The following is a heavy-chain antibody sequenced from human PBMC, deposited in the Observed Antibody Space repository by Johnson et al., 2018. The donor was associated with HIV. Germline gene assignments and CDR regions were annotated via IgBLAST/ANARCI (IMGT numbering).Heavy chain of an antibody. D-gene: IGHD3-16*01. CDR3: ATPRGRSPHAFDI. CDR2: IYSGGST. CDR1: GFTFSRYW. V-gene: IGHV3-66*01. J-gene: IGHJ3*02. Sequence: VQLVESGGGLVQPGGSLRLSCAASGFTFSRYWMSWVRQAPGKGLEWVSVIYSGGSTYYADSVKGRFTISRDNSKNTLYLQMNSLRAEDTAVYYCATPRGRSPHAFDIWGQGTMVTVSS.